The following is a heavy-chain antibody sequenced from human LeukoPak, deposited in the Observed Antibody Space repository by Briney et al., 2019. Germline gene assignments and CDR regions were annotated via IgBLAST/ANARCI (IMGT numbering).Heavy chain of an antibody. J-gene: IGHJ6*03. Sequence: GGSLRLSCAASGFTFSSYGMHWVRQAPGQGLEWVAFIRYDGSNKYYADSVKGRFTISRDNSKNTLYLQLNSLRAEDTAVFYCAKEWPLLAHYYYYMGVWGKGTTVTVSS. D-gene: IGHD2-15*01. CDR3: AKEWPLLAHYYYYMGV. V-gene: IGHV3-30*02. CDR2: IRYDGSNK. CDR1: GFTFSSYG.